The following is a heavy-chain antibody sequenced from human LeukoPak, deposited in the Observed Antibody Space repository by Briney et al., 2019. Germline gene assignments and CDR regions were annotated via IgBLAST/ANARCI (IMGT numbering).Heavy chain of an antibody. CDR1: GYTFTSYA. D-gene: IGHD3-22*01. Sequence: ASVKVSCKASGYTFTSYAMNWVRQAPGQGFEWMGWINPNSGGTNYAQKFQGRVTMTRDTSISTAYMELSRLRSDDTAVYYCARESVYDSSGFDYWGQGTLVTVSS. V-gene: IGHV1-2*02. CDR2: INPNSGGT. CDR3: ARESVYDSSGFDY. J-gene: IGHJ4*02.